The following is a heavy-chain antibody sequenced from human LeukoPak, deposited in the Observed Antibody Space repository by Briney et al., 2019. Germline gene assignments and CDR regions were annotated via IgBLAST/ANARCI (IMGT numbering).Heavy chain of an antibody. Sequence: GGSLRLSCAASGFTFSSYAMSWVRQAPGKGLEWVSAISGSGGSTYYADSVKGRSTISRDNSKNTLYLQMNNLRAEDTAVYYCAKDHDGDYEDYWGQGTLVTVSS. V-gene: IGHV3-23*01. J-gene: IGHJ4*02. CDR2: ISGSGGST. CDR3: AKDHDGDYEDY. CDR1: GFTFSSYA. D-gene: IGHD4-17*01.